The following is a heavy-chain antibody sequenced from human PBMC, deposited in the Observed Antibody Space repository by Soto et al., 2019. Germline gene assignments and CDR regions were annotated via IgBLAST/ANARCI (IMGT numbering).Heavy chain of an antibody. CDR3: ARALPGYSYVS. V-gene: IGHV1-3*01. CDR2: INAGNGNT. Sequence: ASVKVSCKASGYTFTSYDMHWVRQAPGQRLEWMGWINAGNGNTKYPQKFQGRVTITRDTSASTAYMELSSLRSEDTAVYYCARALPGYSYVSWGQGTLVTVSS. J-gene: IGHJ5*02. D-gene: IGHD5-18*01. CDR1: GYTFTSYD.